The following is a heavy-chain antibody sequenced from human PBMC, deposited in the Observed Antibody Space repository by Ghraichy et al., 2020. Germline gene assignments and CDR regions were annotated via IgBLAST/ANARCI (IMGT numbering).Heavy chain of an antibody. J-gene: IGHJ4*02. D-gene: IGHD3-10*02. V-gene: IGHV3-7*01. CDR2: IKQDGSEI. CDR1: GFTFSDYW. CDR3: ARDVRWFDY. Sequence: GGSLRLSCVASGFTFSDYWMTWVRQAPGKGLEWVGDIKQDGSEIKYVDSVRGRFTISRDNAWNSVYLQMNSLRADDTGVYYCARDVRWFDYWGQGTLVGFSS.